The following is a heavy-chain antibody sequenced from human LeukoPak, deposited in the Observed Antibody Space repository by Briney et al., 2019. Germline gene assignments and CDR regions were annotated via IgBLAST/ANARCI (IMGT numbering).Heavy chain of an antibody. V-gene: IGHV3-64*01. D-gene: IGHD3-10*01. CDR1: GFTFSSYA. J-gene: IGHJ4*02. CDR3: ARVKYYYGSGSYHDY. Sequence: GGSLRLSCAASGFTFSSYAMHWVRQAPGKGLEYVSAISSNGGSTYYANSVKGRFTISRDNSKNTLYLQMGSLRAEDMAVYYCARVKYYYGSGSYHDYWGQGTLVTVSS. CDR2: ISSNGGST.